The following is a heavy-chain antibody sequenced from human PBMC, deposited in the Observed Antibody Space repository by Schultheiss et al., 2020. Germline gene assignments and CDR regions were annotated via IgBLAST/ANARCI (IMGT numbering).Heavy chain of an antibody. Sequence: GGSLRLSCTASGFTFSTYAMSWVRQAPGKGLEWVSSISNNGGITEYADSMKGRYTISRDNSKNTLFLQMNSLRAEDTAVYYCARDSSPNWYFDLWGRGTLVTVSS. CDR3: ARDSSPNWYFDL. V-gene: IGHV3-23*01. D-gene: IGHD6-13*01. J-gene: IGHJ2*01. CDR2: ISNNGGIT. CDR1: GFTFSTYA.